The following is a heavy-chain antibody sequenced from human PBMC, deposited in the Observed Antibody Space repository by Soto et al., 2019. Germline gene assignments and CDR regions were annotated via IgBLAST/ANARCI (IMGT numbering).Heavy chain of an antibody. V-gene: IGHV4-30-2*01. CDR2: IYHSGST. CDR3: DRGRVVEGLDY. Sequence: PSETLSLTCAVSGGSISSGGYSWSWIRQPPGKGLEWIGYIYHSGSTYYNPSLKSRVTISVDRPKNQFSLKLSSVTAADTAVYYCDRGRVVEGLDYWGQGTLVTVSS. J-gene: IGHJ4*02. CDR1: GGSISSGGYS. D-gene: IGHD2-15*01.